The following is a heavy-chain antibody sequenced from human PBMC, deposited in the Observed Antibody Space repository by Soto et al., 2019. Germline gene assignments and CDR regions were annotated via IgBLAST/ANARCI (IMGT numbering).Heavy chain of an antibody. CDR1: GGSFSGYY. J-gene: IGHJ4*02. D-gene: IGHD6-13*01. CDR3: ARVRSSSWYWGNFDY. V-gene: IGHV4-34*01. Sequence: SETLSLTCAVYGGSFSGYYWSWIRQPPGKGLEWIGEINHSGSTNYNPSLKSRVTISVDTSKNQFSLKLSSVTAADTAVYYCARVRSSSWYWGNFDYWGQGTLVTVSS. CDR2: INHSGST.